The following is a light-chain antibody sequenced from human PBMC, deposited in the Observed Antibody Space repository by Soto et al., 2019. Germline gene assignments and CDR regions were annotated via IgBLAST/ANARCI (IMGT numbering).Light chain of an antibody. J-gene: IGKJ4*01. CDR1: QSVGRNY. CDR2: DAS. Sequence: EIVLTQSPGTLSLSPGERATLSCRASQSVGRNYLAWYQQKPGQAPRLLIYDASSRATGIPDRFSGSGSGTDFTRTISRLEPEDFAVYYCQQYASSPLTFGGGTKVETK. V-gene: IGKV3-20*01. CDR3: QQYASSPLT.